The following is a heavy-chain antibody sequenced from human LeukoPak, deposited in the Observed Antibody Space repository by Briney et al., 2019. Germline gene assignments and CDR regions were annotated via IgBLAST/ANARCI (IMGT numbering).Heavy chain of an antibody. J-gene: IGHJ6*03. CDR3: SRFTYSSLYSYYYKDV. CDR1: GFTFGDYA. CDR2: IRSKPYGGTA. V-gene: IGHV3-49*04. D-gene: IGHD4-11*01. Sequence: GGSLRLSXTTSGFTFGDYAMTWVRQAPGKGLEWVGFIRSKPYGGTAEYAASMEGRFTISRDDSKSIAYLQMNSLKTEDTAVYYCSRFTYSSLYSYYYKDVWGKRTTVTVSS.